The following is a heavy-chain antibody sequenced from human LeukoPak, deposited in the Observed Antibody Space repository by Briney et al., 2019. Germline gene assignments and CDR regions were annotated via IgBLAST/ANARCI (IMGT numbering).Heavy chain of an antibody. Sequence: PGRPLSLSCAASGITVSSSYMSWVRQATGKGLEWVSIIYSGGSTYYADSVKGRFTISRDNSKNTLYLQMNSLRAEDTAVYYCARDSTVRWSYWGQGTLVTVS. D-gene: IGHD3-3*01. CDR2: IYSGGST. J-gene: IGHJ4*02. V-gene: IGHV3-53*01. CDR3: ARDSTVRWSY. CDR1: GITVSSSY.